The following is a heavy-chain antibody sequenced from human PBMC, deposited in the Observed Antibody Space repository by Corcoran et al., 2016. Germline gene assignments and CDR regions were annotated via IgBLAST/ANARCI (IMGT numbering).Heavy chain of an antibody. Sequence: QVQLVQSGAEVKKPGASGKVSCKASGYSFTSYGISWVRQAPGHGLEWMGWISAYNGNKKYAQKLQGRVTMTTDTSTSTGYMELRSLRSEDTAVYCCARESPSVAVDYWGQGTLVTVSS. D-gene: IGHD6-19*01. CDR3: ARESPSVAVDY. J-gene: IGHJ4*02. CDR2: ISAYNGNK. V-gene: IGHV1-18*01. CDR1: GYSFTSYG.